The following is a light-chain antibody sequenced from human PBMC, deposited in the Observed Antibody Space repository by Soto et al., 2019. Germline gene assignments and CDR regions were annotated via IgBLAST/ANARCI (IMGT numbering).Light chain of an antibody. V-gene: IGLV2-14*03. J-gene: IGLJ3*02. Sequence: QSALTQPASVSGSPGQSITISCTGSSSDVGFYDYVSWYQQHPGKAPKLLIYDVTSRPSGVSDRCSGSKSGNTASLTISGLQAEDEADYFCCSYTSVSLPDWLFGGGTKLTVL. CDR1: SSDVGFYDY. CDR2: DVT. CDR3: CSYTSVSLPDWL.